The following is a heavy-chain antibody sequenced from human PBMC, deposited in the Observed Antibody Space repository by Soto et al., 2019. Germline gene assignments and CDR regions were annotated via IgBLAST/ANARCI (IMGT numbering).Heavy chain of an antibody. CDR2: ISSSSFSI. Sequence: GGSLRLSCAASGFTSSDYDMNWVRQAPGKGLEWVSYISSSSFSIYYADSAKGRFTISRDNAKNSLSLQMNSLRAEDTAVYYCARDVGGGSWDYWGQGTRVTVS. CDR1: GFTSSDYD. CDR3: ARDVGGGSWDY. J-gene: IGHJ4*02. D-gene: IGHD6-13*01. V-gene: IGHV3-48*01.